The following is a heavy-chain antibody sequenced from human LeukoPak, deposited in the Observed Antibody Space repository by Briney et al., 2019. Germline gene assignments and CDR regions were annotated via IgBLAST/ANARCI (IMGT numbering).Heavy chain of an antibody. CDR3: ARDRIYSSGWYGYFDY. CDR1: GFTFSSYE. J-gene: IGHJ4*02. CDR2: ISSSGSTI. D-gene: IGHD6-19*01. V-gene: IGHV3-48*03. Sequence: PGGSLRLSCAASGFTFSSYEMNWVRQAPGKGLEWVSYISSSGSTIYYAVSVKGRFTISRDNAKNSLYLQMNSLRAEDTAVYYCARDRIYSSGWYGYFDYWGQGTLVTVSS.